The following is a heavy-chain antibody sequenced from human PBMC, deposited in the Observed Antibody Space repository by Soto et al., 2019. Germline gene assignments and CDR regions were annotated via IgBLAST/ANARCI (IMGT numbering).Heavy chain of an antibody. Sequence: SETLSLTCTVSGGSISSGSYYWDWVRRPPGKGLEWIGDINISGSTDYNPSLKSRVSISIDTSKNQFSLRLDSVTAEDTALYYCARHEWHPSFDYWGQGTLVTVSS. CDR3: ARHEWHPSFDY. V-gene: IGHV4-39*01. CDR1: GGSISSGSYY. J-gene: IGHJ4*02. D-gene: IGHD2-8*01. CDR2: INISGST.